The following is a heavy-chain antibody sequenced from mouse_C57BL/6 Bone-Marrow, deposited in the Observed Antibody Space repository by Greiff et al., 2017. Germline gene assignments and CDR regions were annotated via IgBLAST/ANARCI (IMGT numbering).Heavy chain of an antibody. D-gene: IGHD1-1*01. CDR2: IWGVGST. J-gene: IGHJ3*01. CDR1: GFSLTSYG. CDR3: ASGYYGSSYERFAY. Sequence: QVQLKESGPGLVAPSQSLSITCTVSGFSLTSYGVDWVRQSPGKGLEWLGVIWGVGSTNYNSALKSRLSIIKDNSKSQVFLKMNSLQTDDTAMYYCASGYYGSSYERFAYWGQGTLVTVSA. V-gene: IGHV2-6*01.